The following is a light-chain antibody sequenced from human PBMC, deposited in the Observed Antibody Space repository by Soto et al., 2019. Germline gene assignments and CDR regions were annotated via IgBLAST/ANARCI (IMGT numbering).Light chain of an antibody. CDR2: GAS. CDR1: QSVDSN. Sequence: EIVMAQSPSTRSVSPGYGATVHCRPIQSVDSNLAWYQQKPGQTPMLLIYGASTRPTGIPARFSGSGSGTEFTLTIISLQSEDSAVYSCQQYNDWPLTFGGGTKVDIK. V-gene: IGKV3D-15*01. CDR3: QQYNDWPLT. J-gene: IGKJ4*01.